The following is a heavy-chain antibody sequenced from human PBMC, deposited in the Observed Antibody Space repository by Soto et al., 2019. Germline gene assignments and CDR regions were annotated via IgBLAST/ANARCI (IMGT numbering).Heavy chain of an antibody. CDR3: ARDPSHYSSGWYGNGWFDP. V-gene: IGHV1-3*01. Sequence: ASVKVSCKASGYTFTSYAMHWVRQAPGQRLEWMGWINAGNGNTKYSQKFQGRVTITRDTSASTAYMELSSLRSEDTAVYYCARDPSHYSSGWYGNGWFDPWGQGTLVTVSP. J-gene: IGHJ5*02. CDR1: GYTFTSYA. CDR2: INAGNGNT. D-gene: IGHD6-19*01.